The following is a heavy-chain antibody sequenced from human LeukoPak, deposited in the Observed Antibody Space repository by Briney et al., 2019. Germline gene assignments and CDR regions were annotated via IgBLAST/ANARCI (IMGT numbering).Heavy chain of an antibody. V-gene: IGHV3-20*03. CDR2: ITWNGGST. Sequence: GGSLRLSSAASGFTLAEYGMSWVRRAPGRGLEWVFGITWNGGSTGYADSGKGRFTISRDNANNSLYLQMNSLRAEDTALYYCARDFSSGWYPYFDYWGQGTLVTVSS. D-gene: IGHD6-19*01. CDR1: GFTLAEYG. CDR3: ARDFSSGWYPYFDY. J-gene: IGHJ4*02.